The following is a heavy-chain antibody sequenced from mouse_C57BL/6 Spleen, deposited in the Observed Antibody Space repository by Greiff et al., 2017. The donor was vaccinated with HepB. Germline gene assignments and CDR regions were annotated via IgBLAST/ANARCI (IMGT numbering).Heavy chain of an antibody. CDR1: GYAFSSYW. V-gene: IGHV1-80*01. Sequence: QVQLQQSGAELVKPGASVKISCKASGYAFSSYWMNWVKQRPGKGLEWIGQIYPGDGDTNYNGKFKGKATLTADKSSSTAYMQLISLTSEDSAVYFCARGGGAVYFDYWGQGTTLTVSS. CDR3: ARGGGAVYFDY. J-gene: IGHJ2*01. CDR2: IYPGDGDT.